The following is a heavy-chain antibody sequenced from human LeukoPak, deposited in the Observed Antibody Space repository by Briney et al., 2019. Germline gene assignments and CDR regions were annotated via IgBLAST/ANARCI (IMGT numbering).Heavy chain of an antibody. Sequence: KSGGSLRLSCAASEFILSNAWMTWVRQPPGKGLEWIGSIYHSGSTYYNPSLKSRVTISVDTSKNQFSLKLSSVTAADTAVYYCAREVAIQPRFDYWGQGTLVTVSS. CDR2: IYHSGST. J-gene: IGHJ4*02. CDR1: EFILSNAW. D-gene: IGHD5-18*01. CDR3: AREVAIQPRFDY. V-gene: IGHV4-38-2*02.